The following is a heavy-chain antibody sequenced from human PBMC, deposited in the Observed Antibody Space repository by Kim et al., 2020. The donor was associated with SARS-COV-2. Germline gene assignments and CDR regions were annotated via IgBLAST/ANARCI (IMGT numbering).Heavy chain of an antibody. CDR1: GGSISSYY. CDR2: IYYTGST. CDR3: AKGRDHINYTFDP. Sequence: SETLSLTCTVSGGSISSYYWSWIRLPPGKGLEWIGYIYYTGSTNYNPSLQSRVTISIDTSKNQFSLKLSSVTAADTAFYYCAKGRDHINYTFDPWGPGTLVTVSS. J-gene: IGHJ5*02. V-gene: IGHV4-59*01. D-gene: IGHD4-4*01.